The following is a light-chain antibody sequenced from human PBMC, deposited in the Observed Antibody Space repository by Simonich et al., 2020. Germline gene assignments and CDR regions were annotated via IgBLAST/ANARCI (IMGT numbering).Light chain of an antibody. CDR3: QTWGTGINWV. CDR2: LNSDGSH. CDR1: SGLSSYA. J-gene: IGLJ3*02. V-gene: IGLV4-69*01. Sequence: QLVLTQSTSASASLGASVKLTCTLSSGLSSYAIAWHQQPPEKGPRYLMKLNSDGSHSKGDGIPDRFSGSSSGAERYLTISSLQSEDEADYYCQTWGTGINWVFGGGTKLTVL.